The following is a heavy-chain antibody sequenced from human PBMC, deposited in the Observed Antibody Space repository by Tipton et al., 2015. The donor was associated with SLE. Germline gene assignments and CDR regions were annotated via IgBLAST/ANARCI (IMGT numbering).Heavy chain of an antibody. CDR2: INYRGNT. V-gene: IGHV4-30-4*07. CDR3: ARDPGPYFDY. Sequence: TLSLTCAVSGASIGSGGYSWNWIRQPPGKGLQWIGDINYRGNTNFNPSLESRVTISIDTSKGQFSLRLTSLTAADTAVYYCARDPGPYFDYWGQGTLVTVSS. J-gene: IGHJ4*02. CDR1: GASIGSGGYS.